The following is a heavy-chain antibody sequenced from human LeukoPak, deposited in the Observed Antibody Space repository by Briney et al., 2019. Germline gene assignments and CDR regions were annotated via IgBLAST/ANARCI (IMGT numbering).Heavy chain of an antibody. J-gene: IGHJ5*02. V-gene: IGHV3-23*01. D-gene: IGHD4-17*01. CDR3: ARADYGDWFDP. CDR2: MSGSGATT. Sequence: GGSLRLSCSASGFTFRSYAMNWVRQAPGKGLEWVSSMSGSGATTSYADSVKGRFTISRDNAKNSLYLQMNSLRAEDTAVYYCARADYGDWFDPWGQGTLVTVSS. CDR1: GFTFRSYA.